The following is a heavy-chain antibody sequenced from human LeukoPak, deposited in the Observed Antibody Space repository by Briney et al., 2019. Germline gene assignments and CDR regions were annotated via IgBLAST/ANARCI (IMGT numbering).Heavy chain of an antibody. V-gene: IGHV3-21*01. CDR3: VRHIALAGLDY. Sequence: GGSLRLSCAASGFTFSSYSMNWVRQAPGKGLEWVSSISSSSSYIYYADSVKGRFTISRDNAKNSLYMQMNSLRAEDTALYDCVRHIALAGLDYWGQGTLVTFSS. J-gene: IGHJ4*02. CDR2: ISSSSSYI. CDR1: GFTFSSYS. D-gene: IGHD6-19*01.